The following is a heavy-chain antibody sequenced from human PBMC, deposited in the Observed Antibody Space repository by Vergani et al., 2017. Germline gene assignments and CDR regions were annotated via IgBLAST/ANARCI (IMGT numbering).Heavy chain of an antibody. V-gene: IGHV4-61*02. CDR2: IYPNGNG. J-gene: IGHJ5*02. CDR3: ARGNCGVNCPKYNWLAP. D-gene: IGHD2-21*01. CDR1: GESIRSGSHY. Sequence: QVQLQESGPGLLKPSQTLSLTCTVSGESIRSGSHYWSWIRQPAGRGLEWIGRIYPNGNGNYNESLRSRLTMSIDTSRSQFSLSLSSVTAADTAVYYCARGNCGVNCPKYNWLAPWGRGILVTVSS.